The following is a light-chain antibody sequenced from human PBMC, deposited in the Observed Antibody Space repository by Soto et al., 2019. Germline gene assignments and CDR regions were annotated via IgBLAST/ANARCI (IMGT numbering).Light chain of an antibody. CDR1: QSVSSQ. V-gene: IGKV3-11*01. Sequence: EIVLTQSPATLSLAPEERATLSCRASQSVSSQLAWYQHKPGQAPRLLIYDASNRATGIPYRFSGSGSGTDFTLTISSLEPEDFAVYYCAQRVWPWTVGQGTKVDIK. J-gene: IGKJ1*01. CDR2: DAS. CDR3: AQRVWPWT.